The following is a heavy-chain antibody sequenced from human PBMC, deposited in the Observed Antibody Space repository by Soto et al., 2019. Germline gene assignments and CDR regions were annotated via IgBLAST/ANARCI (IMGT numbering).Heavy chain of an antibody. CDR2: INDSGST. Sequence: SETLSLTCAVSGGSISSSNWWSWVRQPPGKGLEWIGEINDSGSTSYNPSFKSRVTISIDTSKNQFYLNLSSVTAADTAVYYCARGFSHWGQGTLVTVSS. CDR3: ARGFSH. CDR1: GGSISSSNW. J-gene: IGHJ4*02. V-gene: IGHV4-4*02.